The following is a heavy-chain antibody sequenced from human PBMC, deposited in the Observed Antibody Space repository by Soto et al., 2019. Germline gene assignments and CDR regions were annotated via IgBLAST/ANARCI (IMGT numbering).Heavy chain of an antibody. CDR3: ARRTNGYFGY. D-gene: IGHD2-8*01. CDR1: GFTFSDYT. CDR2: ILSNYNT. Sequence: EVQLLESGGGLVQPGGSLTLSCAASGFTFSDYTMSWVRQAPGKVLESISVILSNYNTYYAGSVRGRFTISRDNSRNRLYLKMNSLSAEDTAVYYCARRTNGYFGYWGQGGLVTDSS. J-gene: IGHJ4*02. V-gene: IGHV3-23*05.